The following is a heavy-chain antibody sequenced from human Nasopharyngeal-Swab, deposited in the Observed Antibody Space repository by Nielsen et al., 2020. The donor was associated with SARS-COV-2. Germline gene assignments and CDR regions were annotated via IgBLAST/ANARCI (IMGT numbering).Heavy chain of an antibody. D-gene: IGHD2-2*01. J-gene: IGHJ6*03. V-gene: IGHV4-34*01. Sequence: WIRQPPGKRLEWIAEINHSGSTNYNPSLKSRVTLSVDTSMNQLSLELSSVTAADTAVYYCARGLSGIVPAPILGLGPYYYYYYMDVWGKGTTVTVSS. CDR2: INHSGST. CDR3: ARGLSGIVPAPILGLGPYYYYYYMDV.